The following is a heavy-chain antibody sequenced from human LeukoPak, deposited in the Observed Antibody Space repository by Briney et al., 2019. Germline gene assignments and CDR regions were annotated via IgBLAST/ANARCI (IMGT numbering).Heavy chain of an antibody. D-gene: IGHD3-3*01. Sequence: GGSLRLSCAASGFSFGGYALHWVRQAPGKGLEWVASISWNSGDIVHADSVKGRFTISRDNAKNSLYLQMNSLRAEDTAVYYCAKYYDFWSGYRPTFDYWGQGTLVTVSS. CDR2: ISWNSGDI. V-gene: IGHV3-9*01. CDR3: AKYYDFWSGYRPTFDY. J-gene: IGHJ4*02. CDR1: GFSFGGYA.